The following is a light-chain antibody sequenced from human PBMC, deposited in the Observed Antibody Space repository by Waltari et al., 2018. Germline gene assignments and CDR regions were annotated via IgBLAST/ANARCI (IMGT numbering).Light chain of an antibody. CDR2: WAS. CDR3: QQYYTTPLT. CDR1: QSVLYNSNNKNY. J-gene: IGKJ4*01. Sequence: DIVMTQSPDSLAVSLGERATINCKSSQSVLYNSNNKNYLAWYQQKPGQSPKLLIYWASTRESGVPDRFGGSGSGTDFTLTISSLQAEDVAVYYCQQYYTTPLTFGGGTTVEIK. V-gene: IGKV4-1*01.